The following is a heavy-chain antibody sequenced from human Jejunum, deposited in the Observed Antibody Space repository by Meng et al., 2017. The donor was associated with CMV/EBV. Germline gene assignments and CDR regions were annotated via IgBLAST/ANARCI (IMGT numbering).Heavy chain of an antibody. Sequence: SLKVACAASGFNFKDYWVDWVRQAPGRGLEWVANIRYDGGERYYVNSVEGRFFIYRDNARNSLYLQMNSLRAEDSAIYYCTRALDYWGQGTLVTVSS. CDR2: IRYDGGER. V-gene: IGHV3-7*04. CDR3: TRALDY. J-gene: IGHJ4*02. CDR1: GFNFKDYW.